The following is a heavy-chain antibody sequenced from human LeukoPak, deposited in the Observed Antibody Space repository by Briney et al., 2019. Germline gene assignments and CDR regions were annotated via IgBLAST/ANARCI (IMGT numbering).Heavy chain of an antibody. Sequence: GGSLRLSCAASGFTFSSYSMNWVRQAPGKGLEWVSSISSSSSYIYYADSVKGRFTISRDNAKNSLYLQMNSLRAEDTAAYYCARDHAYYDFWSGPYYYYGMDVWGQGTTVSVS. V-gene: IGHV3-21*01. CDR1: GFTFSSYS. D-gene: IGHD3-3*01. CDR2: ISSSSSYI. J-gene: IGHJ6*02. CDR3: ARDHAYYDFWSGPYYYYGMDV.